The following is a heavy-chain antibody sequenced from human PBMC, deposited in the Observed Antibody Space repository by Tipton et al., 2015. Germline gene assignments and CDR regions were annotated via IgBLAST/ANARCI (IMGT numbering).Heavy chain of an antibody. D-gene: IGHD2-21*01. Sequence: LRLSCTVYGGSFTGSYWNWLRQPPGKGLEWIGEIFHSGSTNYNPSLKSRVTMSVDTSNDQFSLKLTSVTAADTAVYFCAKIVIGPREIICGRHATRHVDYWGQGTLVTVSS. J-gene: IGHJ4*02. CDR1: GGSFTGSY. CDR3: AKIVIGPREIICGRHATRHVDY. V-gene: IGHV4-34*12. CDR2: IFHSGST.